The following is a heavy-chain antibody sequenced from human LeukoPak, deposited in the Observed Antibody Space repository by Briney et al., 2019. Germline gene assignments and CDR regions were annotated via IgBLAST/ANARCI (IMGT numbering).Heavy chain of an antibody. V-gene: IGHV1-2*02. CDR2: INPNSGGT. CDR3: ARVTTYGRDAFDI. CDR1: GYTFTGYH. J-gene: IGHJ3*02. D-gene: IGHD4-11*01. Sequence: GASVKVSCKASGYTFTGYHMHWVRQAPGQGLEWMGWINPNSGGTNYAQKFQGRVTMTRDTSISPAYMELSRLRSDDTAVYYCARVTTYGRDAFDIWGQGTMVTVSS.